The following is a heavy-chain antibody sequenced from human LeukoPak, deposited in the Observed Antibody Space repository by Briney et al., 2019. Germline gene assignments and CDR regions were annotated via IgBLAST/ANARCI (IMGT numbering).Heavy chain of an antibody. CDR1: GFTFSSYG. D-gene: IGHD6-19*01. Sequence: GRSLRLSCAASGFTFSSYGMHWVRQAPGKGLEWVGVISYDGSNKYYADSVKGRFTISRDNYKNTLYLQMNSLRAEDTAVYYCAKDLGGYSSGWSDAFDIWGQGTMVTVSS. CDR2: ISYDGSNK. V-gene: IGHV3-30*18. CDR3: AKDLGGYSSGWSDAFDI. J-gene: IGHJ3*02.